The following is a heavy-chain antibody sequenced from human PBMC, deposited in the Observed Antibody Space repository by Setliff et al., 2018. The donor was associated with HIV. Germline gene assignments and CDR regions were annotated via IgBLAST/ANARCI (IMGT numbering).Heavy chain of an antibody. D-gene: IGHD3-9*01. CDR3: ARDFAGYDILTGYTPRYAFDI. CDR2: INPNSGDT. Sequence: ASVKVSCKASGYTFTGYYMHWVRQAPGQGLEWMGWINPNSGDTNYAQKFQGRVTMTRDTSISTAYMELSRLRSDDTAVYYCARDFAGYDILTGYTPRYAFDIWGQGTMVTVS. J-gene: IGHJ3*02. V-gene: IGHV1-2*02. CDR1: GYTFTGYY.